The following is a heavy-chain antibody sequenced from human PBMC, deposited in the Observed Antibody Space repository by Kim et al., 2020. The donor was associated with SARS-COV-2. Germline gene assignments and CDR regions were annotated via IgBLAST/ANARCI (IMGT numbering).Heavy chain of an antibody. CDR2: INHSGST. J-gene: IGHJ6*02. Sequence: SETLSLTCAVYGGSFSGYYWSWIRQPPGKGLEWIGEINHSGSTNYNPSLKSRVTISVDTSKNQFSLKLSSVTAADTAVYYCARGRGRGGYGGNPIYYYYYGMDVWGQGTTVTVSS. D-gene: IGHD2-15*01. CDR3: ARGRGRGGYGGNPIYYYYYGMDV. V-gene: IGHV4-34*01. CDR1: GGSFSGYY.